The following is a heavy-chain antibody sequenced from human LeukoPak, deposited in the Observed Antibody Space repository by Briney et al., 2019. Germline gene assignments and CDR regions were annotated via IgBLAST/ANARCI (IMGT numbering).Heavy chain of an antibody. D-gene: IGHD3-10*01. V-gene: IGHV3-49*04. Sequence: GSLRLSCTASGFTFSDHAMSWVRQAPGTGLEWVGFIRSKTYGGTTEYAPSVKGRFTISRADSISIAYLQMNSLKTEDTAVYYCTRGSTQLRLYYGMDAWGQGTTVIVSS. CDR2: IRSKTYGGTT. J-gene: IGHJ6*02. CDR1: GFTFSDHA. CDR3: TRGSTQLRLYYGMDA.